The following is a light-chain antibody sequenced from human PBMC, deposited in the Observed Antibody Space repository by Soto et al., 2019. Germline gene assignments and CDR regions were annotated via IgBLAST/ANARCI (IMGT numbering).Light chain of an antibody. CDR2: GAS. Sequence: EIVLTQSPATLSLSPGERATLSCRASQSVSSYLAWYQQKPGQAPRLLIYGASSRATGIPDRFSGSGSGTDFTLTISRLEPEDFAVYCCQQYGSSPRTFGQGTKVE. CDR3: QQYGSSPRT. V-gene: IGKV3-20*01. CDR1: QSVSSY. J-gene: IGKJ1*01.